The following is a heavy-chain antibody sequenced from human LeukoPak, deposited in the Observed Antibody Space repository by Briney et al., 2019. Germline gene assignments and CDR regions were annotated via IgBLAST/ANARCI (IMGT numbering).Heavy chain of an antibody. D-gene: IGHD1-7*01. CDR3: AKGELPSQYYYYYYMDV. J-gene: IGHJ6*03. CDR2: ISGSGGST. V-gene: IGHV3-23*01. CDR1: GFTFSSYA. Sequence: GGSLRLSCAASGFTFSSYAMSWVRQAPGKGLEWVSAISGSGGSTYYADSVKGGFTISRDNSKNTLYLQMNSLRAEDTAVYYCAKGELPSQYYYYYYMDVWGKGTTVTVSS.